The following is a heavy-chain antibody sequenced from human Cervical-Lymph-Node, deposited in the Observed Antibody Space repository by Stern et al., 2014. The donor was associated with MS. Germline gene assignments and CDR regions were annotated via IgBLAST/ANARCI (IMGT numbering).Heavy chain of an antibody. D-gene: IGHD6-13*01. J-gene: IGHJ5*02. Sequence: QVQLQESGPGLVKPSETLSLTCSVSSGSLSGYHWNWIRQSPDKGLEWIGYIHYSGSTYYNPSFRSRFIISIDTSKNQFSLRVNSVTATDTAVYYCARALFSSSWYNWFDPWGQGTLVTVSS. V-gene: IGHV4-59*13. CDR1: SGSLSGYH. CDR2: IHYSGST. CDR3: ARALFSSSWYNWFDP.